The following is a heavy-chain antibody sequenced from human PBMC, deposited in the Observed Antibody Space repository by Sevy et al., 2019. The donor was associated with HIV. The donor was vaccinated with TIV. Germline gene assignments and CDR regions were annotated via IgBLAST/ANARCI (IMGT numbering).Heavy chain of an antibody. Sequence: GESLKISCAASTFTFSDYYMTRIRQAPGKGLEWVSHISSGGSNKYYADSVKGRFTISRDNAKNSLYLQMNSLRVEDTALYYCARVRYNYGSYYFDYWGQGTLLTVSS. CDR1: TFTFSDYY. CDR3: ARVRYNYGSYYFDY. J-gene: IGHJ4*02. D-gene: IGHD5-18*01. CDR2: ISSGGSNK. V-gene: IGHV3-11*01.